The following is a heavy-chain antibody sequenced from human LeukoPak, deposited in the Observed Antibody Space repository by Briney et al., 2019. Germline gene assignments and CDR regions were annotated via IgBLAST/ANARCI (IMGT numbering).Heavy chain of an antibody. V-gene: IGHV3-11*06. J-gene: IGHJ5*02. CDR2: IISSSSYT. CDR3: ASPPMGITTIPWFDP. Sequence: GGSLRLSCAAYGFTVSDYYMRWIRQAPGKGREGVSYIISSSSYTNYADSVKGRFTISRDNAKNSLYLQMNSLRAEDTAVYYCASPPMGITTIPWFDPWGQGTLVTVSS. CDR1: GFTVSDYY. D-gene: IGHD3-22*01.